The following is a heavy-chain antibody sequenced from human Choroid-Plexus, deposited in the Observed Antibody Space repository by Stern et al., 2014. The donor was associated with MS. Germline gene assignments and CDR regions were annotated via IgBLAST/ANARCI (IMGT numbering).Heavy chain of an antibody. CDR1: GFTFGSCA. CDR2: VSYDGSNK. CDR3: AKDRQYLTYFFDH. D-gene: IGHD2/OR15-2a*01. J-gene: IGHJ5*02. Sequence: QVQLVQSGGGVVQPGRPLRLSCEASGFTFGSCAMHWVRQAPGKGLEWLAGVSYDGSNKYYADSVKGRFTISRDNSQNTLYMQMSSLRPEDTAVYYCAKDRQYLTYFFDHWGQGSLVTVSS. V-gene: IGHV3-30*18.